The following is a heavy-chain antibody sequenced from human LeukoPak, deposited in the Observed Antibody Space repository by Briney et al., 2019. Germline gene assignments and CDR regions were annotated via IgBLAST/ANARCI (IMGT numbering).Heavy chain of an antibody. D-gene: IGHD3-22*01. Sequence: QSGGSLRLSCAASGFTFSSYAMSWVRQAPGKGLEWVSAISGSGCSTYYADSVKGRFTISRDNSKSTLYLQMNSLRAEDTAVYYCARFYDKSGYYGRHDYWGQGMLVSVSS. V-gene: IGHV3-23*01. J-gene: IGHJ4*02. CDR1: GFTFSSYA. CDR3: ARFYDKSGYYGRHDY. CDR2: ISGSGCST.